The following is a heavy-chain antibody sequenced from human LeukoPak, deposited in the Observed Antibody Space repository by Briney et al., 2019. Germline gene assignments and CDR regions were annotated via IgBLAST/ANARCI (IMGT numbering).Heavy chain of an antibody. J-gene: IGHJ5*02. D-gene: IGHD3-16*01. V-gene: IGHV4-39*01. CDR3: ARHFSWGSYFGSPSENWFDP. Sequence: PSETLSLTCTVSGGSISSSSYYWGWIRQPPGKGLEWIGSIYYSGSTYYNPSLKSRVTISVDTSKNQFSLKLSSVTAADTAVYYCARHFSWGSYFGSPSENWFDPWGQGTLVTVSS. CDR2: IYYSGST. CDR1: GGSISSSSYY.